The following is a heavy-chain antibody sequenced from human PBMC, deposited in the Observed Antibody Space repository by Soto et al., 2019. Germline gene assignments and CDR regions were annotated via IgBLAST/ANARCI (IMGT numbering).Heavy chain of an antibody. CDR2: IYPGDSDT. V-gene: IGHV5-51*01. CDR3: ARGRRYCSGGSCYSIWFDP. CDR1: GYSFTSYW. Sequence: PGESLKISCKGSGYSFTSYWISWVRQMPGKGLEWMGIIYPGDSDTRYSPSFQGQVTISADKSISTAYLQWSSLKASDTAMYYCARGRRYCSGGSCYSIWFDPWGQGTLVTVS. D-gene: IGHD2-15*01. J-gene: IGHJ5*02.